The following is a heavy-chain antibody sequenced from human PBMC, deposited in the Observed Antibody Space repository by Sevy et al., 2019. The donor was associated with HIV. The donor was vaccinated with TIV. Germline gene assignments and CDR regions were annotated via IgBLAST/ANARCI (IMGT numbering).Heavy chain of an antibody. Sequence: GGSLRLSCSVSGFTFNTYSFHWVRQAPGMGLEWVSVISSDGVNKYYADSVRGRFTISRDNSTSTLYLQMNILRAGDRGVYYCARGGILVEGDDRTTPFDFWGQGTLVTVSS. CDR2: ISSDGVNK. CDR3: ARGGILVEGDDRTTPFDF. J-gene: IGHJ4*02. V-gene: IGHV3-30-3*01. D-gene: IGHD2-15*01. CDR1: GFTFNTYS.